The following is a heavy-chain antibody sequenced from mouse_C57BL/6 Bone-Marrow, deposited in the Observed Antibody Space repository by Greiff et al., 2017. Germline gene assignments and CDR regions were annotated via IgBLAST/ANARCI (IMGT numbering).Heavy chain of an antibody. CDR1: GYTFTSYW. CDR2: IDPSDSYT. V-gene: IGHV1-69*01. Sequence: QVHVKQPGAELVMPGASVKLSCKASGYTFTSYWMHWVKQRPGQGLEWIGEIDPSDSYTNYNQKFKGKSTLTVDKSSSTAYMQLSSLTSEDSAVYYCARGGYDGDYWGQGTTLTVSS. D-gene: IGHD2-2*01. CDR3: ARGGYDGDY. J-gene: IGHJ2*01.